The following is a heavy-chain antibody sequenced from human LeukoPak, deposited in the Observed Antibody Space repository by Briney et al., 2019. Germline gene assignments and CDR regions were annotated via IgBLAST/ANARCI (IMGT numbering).Heavy chain of an antibody. V-gene: IGHV4-34*01. CDR2: INHSGST. CDR3: ASVNIVGATKAYYYYGMDV. J-gene: IGHJ6*02. D-gene: IGHD1-26*01. Sequence: SETLSLTCAVYGGSFSGYYWGWIRQPPGKGLEWIGEINHSGSTNYNPSLKSRVTISVDTSKNQFSLKLSSVTAADTAVYYCASVNIVGATKAYYYYGMDVWGQGTTVTVSS. CDR1: GGSFSGYY.